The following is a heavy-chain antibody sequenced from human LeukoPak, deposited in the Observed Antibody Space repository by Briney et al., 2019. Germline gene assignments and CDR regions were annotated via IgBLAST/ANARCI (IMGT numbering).Heavy chain of an antibody. V-gene: IGHV1-18*01. CDR2: ISAYNGNT. D-gene: IGHD3-10*01. J-gene: IGHJ4*02. CDR3: ARDLDGSGSYYTDY. CDR1: AYTFSNYG. Sequence: ASAKVSCEASAYTFSNYGFNWVRQAPGQGLEWMGWISAYNGNTKYAQKFQGRFTMTTDTSTSTAYMELRSLTSDDTAVYYCARDLDGSGSYYTDYWGQGTLVTVSS.